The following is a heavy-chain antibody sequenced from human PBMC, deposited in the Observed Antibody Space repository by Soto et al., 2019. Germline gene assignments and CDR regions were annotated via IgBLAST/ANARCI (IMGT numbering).Heavy chain of an antibody. V-gene: IGHV3-30*03. CDR3: SVGTSDTALQRDAFHI. CDR1: GFAFSSYG. CDR2: ISYDRNSK. J-gene: IGHJ3*02. D-gene: IGHD2-2*01. Sequence: QVQLVESGGGVVQPGRSLRLSCAASGFAFSSYGMHWVRQAPGKGLEWVAVISYDRNSKYYADSVKGRFTISRDNDKNTLYLQMNSRRAEDTAVYYCSVGTSDTALQRDAFHIWGQGTMVTVSS.